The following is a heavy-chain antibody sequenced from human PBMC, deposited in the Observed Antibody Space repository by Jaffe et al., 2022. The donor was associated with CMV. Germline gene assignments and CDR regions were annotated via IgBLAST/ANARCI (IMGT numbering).Heavy chain of an antibody. CDR3: ARGQGIGLMVRGVIPLAWFY. D-gene: IGHD3-10*01. CDR1: GGSFSGYY. J-gene: IGHJ4*02. Sequence: QVQLQQWGAGLLKPSETLSLTCAVYGGSFSGYYWSWIRQPPGKGLEWIGEINHSGSTNYNPSLKSRVTISVDTSKNQFSLKLSSVTAADTAVYYCARGQGIGLMVRGVIPLAWFYWGQGTLVTVSS. V-gene: IGHV4-34*01. CDR2: INHSGST.